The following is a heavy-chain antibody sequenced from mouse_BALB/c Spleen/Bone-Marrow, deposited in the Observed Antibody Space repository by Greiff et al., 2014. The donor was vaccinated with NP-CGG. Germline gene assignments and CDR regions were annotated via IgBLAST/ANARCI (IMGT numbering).Heavy chain of an antibody. J-gene: IGHJ2*01. CDR2: IYPGDGDT. V-gene: IGHV1-80*01. CDR3: ARSGYGSNYDY. D-gene: IGHD1-1*01. CDR1: GYVFSSYW. Sequence: LVEPGAELVRPGSSVKISCKASGYVFSSYWMIWVRQRPGQGLEWIGQIYPGDGDTNYNGKFKGKATLTADKSSSTAYMQLSSLTSEDSAVYFCARSGYGSNYDYWGQGTTLTVSS.